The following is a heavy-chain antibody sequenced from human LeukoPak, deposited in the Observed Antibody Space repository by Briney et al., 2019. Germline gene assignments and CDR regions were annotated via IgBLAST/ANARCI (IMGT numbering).Heavy chain of an antibody. CDR3: AREGIAAAGTVGYFDY. CDR2: ISSSGSTI. V-gene: IGHV3-48*03. J-gene: IGHJ4*02. CDR1: GFTFSSYE. Sequence: GGSLGLSCAASGFTFSSYEMNWVRQAPGKGLEWVSYISSSGSTIYYADSVKGRFTISRDNAKNSLYLQMNSLRAEDTAVYYCAREGIAAAGTVGYFDYWGQGTLVTVSS. D-gene: IGHD6-13*01.